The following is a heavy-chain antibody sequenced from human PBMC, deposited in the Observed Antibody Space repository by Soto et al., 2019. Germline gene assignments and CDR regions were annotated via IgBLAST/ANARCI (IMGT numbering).Heavy chain of an antibody. CDR2: IDYSEST. CDR1: GGSISSGDYY. Sequence: TPSLTCTVSGGSISSGDYYRTWIRQPPGKGLEWIGYIDYSESTYYNPSLKSRVTISVDTSKNQFSLKLSSMTAADTAVYYCARSSGYYGPYGMDVWGQGTTVT. V-gene: IGHV4-30-4*01. J-gene: IGHJ6*02. CDR3: ARSSGYYGPYGMDV. D-gene: IGHD3-9*01.